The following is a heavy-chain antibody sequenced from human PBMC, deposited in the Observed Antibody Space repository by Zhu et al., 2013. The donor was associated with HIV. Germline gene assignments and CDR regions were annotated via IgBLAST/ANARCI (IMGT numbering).Heavy chain of an antibody. V-gene: IGHV1-69*01. CDR3: AGQNYYDSSGYDPANRPIDY. D-gene: IGHD3-22*01. CDR2: IIPIFGTA. CDR1: GGTFSSYA. Sequence: QVQLVQSGAEVKKPGSSVKVSCKASGGTFSSYAISWVRQAPGQGLEWMGGIIPIFGTANYAQKFQGRVTITADESTSTAYMELSSLRSEDTAVYYCAGQNYYDSSGYDPANRPIDYWGQGTLVTVSS. J-gene: IGHJ4*02.